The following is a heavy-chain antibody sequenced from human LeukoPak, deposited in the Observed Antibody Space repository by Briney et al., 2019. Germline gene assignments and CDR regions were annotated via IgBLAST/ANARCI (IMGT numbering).Heavy chain of an antibody. CDR3: ARVTAHVYGNGFDY. D-gene: IGHD2-8*01. J-gene: IGHJ4*02. V-gene: IGHV3-7*01. CDR1: GFTFSSYW. CDR2: IKQDGSEK. Sequence: GGSLRLSCAASGFTFSSYWMSWVRQAPGKGLEWVANIKQDGSEKYYVDSVKGRFTISRDNAKNPLYLQMNSLRAEDTAAYYCARVTAHVYGNGFDYWGQGTLVTVSP.